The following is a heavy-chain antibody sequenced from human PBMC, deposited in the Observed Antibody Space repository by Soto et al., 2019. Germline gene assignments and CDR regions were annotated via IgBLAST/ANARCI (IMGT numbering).Heavy chain of an antibody. V-gene: IGHV4-39*01. CDR2: IYYSGST. CDR1: GGSISRSSFH. J-gene: IGHJ5*02. D-gene: IGHD6-13*01. CDR3: ERRERSADTDWWFDP. Sequence: QLQLQESGPGLVKPSETLSLTCTVSGGSISRSSFHWGWIRQPPGKGLEWIRSIYYSGSTYYSPSLKSRVTTSVDTSKNKFSLKLRSVTATNTAVYYCERRERSADTDWWFDPWGQGTLVTVTS.